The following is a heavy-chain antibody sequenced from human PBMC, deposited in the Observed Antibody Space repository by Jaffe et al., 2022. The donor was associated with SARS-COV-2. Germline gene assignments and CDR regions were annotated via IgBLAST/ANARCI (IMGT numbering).Heavy chain of an antibody. CDR2: INHSGST. J-gene: IGHJ6*03. V-gene: IGHV4-34*01. CDR3: ARTQWLRFPRNLYYYYYYMDV. CDR1: GGSFSGYY. D-gene: IGHD5-12*01. Sequence: QVQLQQWGAGLLKPSETLSLTCAVYGGSFSGYYWSWIRQPPGKGLEWIGEINHSGSTNYNPSLKSRVTISVDTSKNQFSLKLSSVTAADTAVYYCARTQWLRFPRNLYYYYYYMDVWGKGTTVTVSS.